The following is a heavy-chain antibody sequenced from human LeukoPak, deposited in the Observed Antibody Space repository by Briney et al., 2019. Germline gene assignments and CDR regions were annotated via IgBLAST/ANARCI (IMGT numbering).Heavy chain of an antibody. CDR2: ISAYNGNT. V-gene: IGHV1-18*01. CDR3: ARLSQGWFLRGIDY. CDR1: GYTFTSYG. D-gene: IGHD3-10*01. Sequence: AASVKVSCKASGYTFTSYGISWVRQAPGQGLEWMGWISAYNGNTNYAQKLQGRVTMTTDTSTSTAYMELRSLRSDDTAVYYCARLSQGWFLRGIDYWGQGTLVTVSS. J-gene: IGHJ4*02.